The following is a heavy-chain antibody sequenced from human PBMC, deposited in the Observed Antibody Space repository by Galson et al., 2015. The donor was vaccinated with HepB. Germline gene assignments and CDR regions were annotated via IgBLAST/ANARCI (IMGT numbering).Heavy chain of an antibody. J-gene: IGHJ5*02. V-gene: IGHV3-23*01. Sequence: SLRLSCAASGFTFSSYAMSWVRQAPGKGLEWVSAISGSGGSTYYADSVKGRFTISRDNSKNTLYLQMNSLRAEDTAVYYCAKDQRRWFGEYGNWFDPWGQGTLVTVSS. CDR3: AKDQRRWFGEYGNWFDP. D-gene: IGHD3-10*01. CDR2: ISGSGGST. CDR1: GFTFSSYA.